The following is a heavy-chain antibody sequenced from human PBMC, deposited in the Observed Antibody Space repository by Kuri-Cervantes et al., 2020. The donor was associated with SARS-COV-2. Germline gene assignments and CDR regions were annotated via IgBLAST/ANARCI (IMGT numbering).Heavy chain of an antibody. J-gene: IGHJ4*02. V-gene: IGHV3-33*08. Sequence: GESLKISCAASGFTFSSYGMHWVRQAPGKGLEWVAVIWYDGSNKYYADSVKVRFTISRDNSKNKLYLQMNSLRAEDTAVYYCARDLAYCSSQPDYWGQGTLVTVSS. CDR3: ARDLAYCSSQPDY. CDR2: IWYDGSNK. D-gene: IGHD6-6*01. CDR1: GFTFSSYG.